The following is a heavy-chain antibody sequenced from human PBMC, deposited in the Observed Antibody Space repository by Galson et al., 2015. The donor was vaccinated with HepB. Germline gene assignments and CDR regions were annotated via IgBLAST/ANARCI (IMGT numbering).Heavy chain of an antibody. D-gene: IGHD3-16*02. CDR2: ISGSGGST. J-gene: IGHJ5*02. CDR1: GFTFSSYA. CDR3: AKSLGELSFCWFDP. V-gene: IGHV3-23*01. Sequence: SLRLSCAASGFTFSSYAMSWVRQAPGKGLEWVSAISGSGGSTYYADSVKGRFTISRDNSKNTLYLQMNSLRADDTAVYYCAKSLGELSFCWFDPWGQGTLVTVSS.